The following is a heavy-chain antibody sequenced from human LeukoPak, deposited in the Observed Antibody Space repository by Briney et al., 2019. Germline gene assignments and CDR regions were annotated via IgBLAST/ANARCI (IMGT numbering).Heavy chain of an antibody. CDR2: ISYDGSNR. CDR3: ARVGSIVVVVAPSVGAFNI. J-gene: IGHJ3*02. Sequence: GGSLRLSCVASGFTFSTYSIHWVRQAPGKGLEWVSSISYDGSNRYYADSVKCRFTISRDNSKNTLYLQMDSLRIEDTAVYHCARVGSIVVVVAPSVGAFNIWGQGALVTVSS. CDR1: GFTFSTYS. V-gene: IGHV3-30-3*01. D-gene: IGHD2-15*01.